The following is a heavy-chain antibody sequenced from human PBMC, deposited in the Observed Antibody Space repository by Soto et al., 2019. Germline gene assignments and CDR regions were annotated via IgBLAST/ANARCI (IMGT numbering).Heavy chain of an antibody. CDR3: ASEHGTTGTTRGLTYGMDV. V-gene: IGHV6-1*01. CDR1: GDSVSSNSAA. D-gene: IGHD1-1*01. Sequence: KQSQTLSLTCAISGDSVSSNSAAWNWIRQSPSRGLEWLGRTYYRSKWYNDYAVSVKSRITINPDTSKNQFSLQLNSVTPEDTAVYYCASEHGTTGTTRGLTYGMDVWGQGTTVTVSS. J-gene: IGHJ6*02. CDR2: TYYRSKWYN.